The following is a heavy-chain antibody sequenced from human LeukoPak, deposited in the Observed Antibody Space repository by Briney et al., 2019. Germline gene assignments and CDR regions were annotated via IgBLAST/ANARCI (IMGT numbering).Heavy chain of an antibody. CDR1: GFTFSGSA. Sequence: PGGSLRLSCAASGFTFSGSAMRWVRQASGKGLEWVGRIRSKANSYATAYAASVKGRFTISRDDSKNTLYLQMNSLKTEDTAVYYCTTGTNRDYWGQGTLVTVSS. CDR3: TTGTNRDY. J-gene: IGHJ4*02. D-gene: IGHD2/OR15-2a*01. V-gene: IGHV3-73*01. CDR2: IRSKANSYAT.